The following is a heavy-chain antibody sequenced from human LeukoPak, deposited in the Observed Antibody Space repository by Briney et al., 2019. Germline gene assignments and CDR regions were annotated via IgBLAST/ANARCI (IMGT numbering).Heavy chain of an antibody. D-gene: IGHD2-2*01. CDR2: INADGSST. Sequence: PGGSLRLSCAASGFTFNTYWMHWVRQAPGKGLGWVSSINADGSSTSYADSMKGRFTISRDNAKNSLYLQMNSLRAEDTAVYYCARARAIVVVPADFDYWGQGTLVTVSS. CDR3: ARARAIVVVPADFDY. CDR1: GFTFNTYW. V-gene: IGHV3-74*01. J-gene: IGHJ4*02.